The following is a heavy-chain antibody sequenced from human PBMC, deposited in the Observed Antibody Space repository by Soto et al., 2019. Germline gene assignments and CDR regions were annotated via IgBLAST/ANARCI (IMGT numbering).Heavy chain of an antibody. CDR3: ATWGAGFYYYYGMDV. J-gene: IGHJ6*02. CDR1: GGTFSSYA. D-gene: IGHD1-26*01. CDR2: IIPIFGTA. Sequence: SVKVSCKASGGTFSSYAIRWVRPAPGQGLEWMGGIIPIFGTANYAQQFQGRVTITADESTSTADMELSSLRSEDTAVHYCATWGAGFYYYYGMDVWGQGTTVTVSS. V-gene: IGHV1-69*13.